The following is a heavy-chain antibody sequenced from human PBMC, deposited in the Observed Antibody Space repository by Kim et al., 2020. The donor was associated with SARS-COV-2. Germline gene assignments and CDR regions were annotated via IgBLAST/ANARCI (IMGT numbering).Heavy chain of an antibody. V-gene: IGHV4-59*01. CDR3: ARRMYATGWFGR. D-gene: IGHD2-8*01. Sequence: TDHNPALESRVTVSLDTSKNQFSLRLTSVTAADTAVYYCARRMYATGWFGRWGQGILVTVSS. J-gene: IGHJ4*02. CDR2: T.